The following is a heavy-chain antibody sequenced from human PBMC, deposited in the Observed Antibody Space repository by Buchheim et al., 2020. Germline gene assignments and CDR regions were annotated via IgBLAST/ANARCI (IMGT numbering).Heavy chain of an antibody. CDR2: ISGSGGST. CDR3: AKDRTGYGSSWYDY. D-gene: IGHD6-13*01. J-gene: IGHJ4*02. CDR1: GFTFSSYA. V-gene: IGHV3-23*01. Sequence: EVQLLESGGGLVQPGGSLRLSCAASGFTFSSYAMNWVRQAPGKGLEWVSDISGSGGSTYYADSVTGRFTISRDNSKNTLYLQMNSLKAEDTAVYYCAKDRTGYGSSWYDYWGQGTL.